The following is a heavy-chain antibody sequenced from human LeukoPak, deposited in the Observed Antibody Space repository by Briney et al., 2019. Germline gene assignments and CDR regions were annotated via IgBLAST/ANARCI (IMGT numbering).Heavy chain of an antibody. D-gene: IGHD3-3*02. CDR1: GFTFSDYY. J-gene: IGHJ6*02. V-gene: IGHV3-11*01. Sequence: GGSPRLSCAASGFTFSDYYMSWIRQAPGKGLEWVSYISSSGSTIYYADSVKGRFTISRDNAKNSLYLQMNSLRAEDTAVYYCARGGELDYYYYYGMDVWGQGTTVTVSS. CDR3: ARGGELDYYYYYGMDV. CDR2: ISSSGSTI.